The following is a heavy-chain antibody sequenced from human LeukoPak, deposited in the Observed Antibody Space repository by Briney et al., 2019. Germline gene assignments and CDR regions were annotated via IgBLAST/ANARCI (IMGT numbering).Heavy chain of an antibody. CDR2: IDNNGGST. CDR1: GFTFSSYA. D-gene: IGHD5-24*01. J-gene: IGHJ5*02. CDR3: ARVAGDGWFDP. V-gene: IGHV3-64*01. Sequence: GGSLRLSCAASGFTFSSYAMHWVRQAAGKGLEYVSAIDNNGGSTYYANSVRGRFTISRDNSKNTLYLQMGSLRVEDMAVYYCARVAGDGWFDPWGRGTLVTVSS.